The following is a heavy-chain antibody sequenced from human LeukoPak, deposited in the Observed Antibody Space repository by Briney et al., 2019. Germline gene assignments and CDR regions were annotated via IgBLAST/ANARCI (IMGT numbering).Heavy chain of an antibody. CDR3: AKDPSSSWYYYYGMDG. Sequence: GGSLRLSCAASGFTFSSYAMSWVRQAPGKGLEWVSAISGSGGSTYYADSVKARFTISRDNSKNTLYLKMNSLRAQDTAVYYCAKDPSSSWYYYYGMDGWGQGTTVTVSS. J-gene: IGHJ6*02. D-gene: IGHD6-13*01. CDR1: GFTFSSYA. V-gene: IGHV3-23*01. CDR2: ISGSGGST.